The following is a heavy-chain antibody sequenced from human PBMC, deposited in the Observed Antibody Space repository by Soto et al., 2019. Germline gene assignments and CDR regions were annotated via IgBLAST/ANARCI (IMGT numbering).Heavy chain of an antibody. D-gene: IGHD6-13*01. J-gene: IGHJ4*02. V-gene: IGHV1-18*04. Sequence: GASVKVSCKTSGYTFSSFGVSWVRQAPGQGLEWMGWIGPYNGNRNYAQNLQGRVTMTTDTSTSTAYMELRSLRSDDTAMYYCARDRIAAAGPFDYWGQGTLVTVSS. CDR1: GYTFSSFG. CDR3: ARDRIAAAGPFDY. CDR2: IGPYNGNR.